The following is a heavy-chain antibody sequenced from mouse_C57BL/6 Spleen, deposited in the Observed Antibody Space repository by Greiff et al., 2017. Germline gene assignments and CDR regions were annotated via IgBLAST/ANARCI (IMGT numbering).Heavy chain of an antibody. V-gene: IGHV1-58*01. CDR1: GYTFTSYG. Sequence: EVQGVESGAELVRPGSSVKMSCKTSGYTFTSYGINWVKQRPGQGLEWIGYIYIGNGYTEYNEKFKGKATLTSDTSSSTAYMQLSSLTSEDSAIYFCATAITTVVESHFDYWGQGTTLTVSS. CDR3: ATAITTVVESHFDY. D-gene: IGHD1-1*01. CDR2: IYIGNGYT. J-gene: IGHJ2*01.